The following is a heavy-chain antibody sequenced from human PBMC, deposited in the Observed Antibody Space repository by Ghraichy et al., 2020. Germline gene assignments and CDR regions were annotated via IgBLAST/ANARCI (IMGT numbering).Heavy chain of an antibody. V-gene: IGHV4-59*12. D-gene: IGHD2-15*01. Sequence: SETLSLTCTVSGGSINNSYWSWVRQPPGKGLEWIGFTHYSGTSHSNPSLKRRVTISVDTSKNQFSLQLNSVTGPDPAMYYCARGAAATPPSDYWGQGALVTVSS. CDR3: ARGAAATPPSDY. J-gene: IGHJ4*02. CDR2: THYSGTS. CDR1: GGSINNSY.